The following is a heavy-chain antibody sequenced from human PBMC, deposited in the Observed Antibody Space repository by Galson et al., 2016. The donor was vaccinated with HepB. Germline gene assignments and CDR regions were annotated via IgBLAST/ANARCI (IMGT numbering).Heavy chain of an antibody. CDR2: MNPNSGNT. V-gene: IGHV1-8*01. CDR1: GYAFTSYD. CDR3: ARGAALIVATYDY. D-gene: IGHD5-12*01. Sequence: SVKVSCKASGYAFTSYDINWVRQATGQGLGWMGWMNPNSGNTGYAQKFQGRVTMTRNTSISTAYMELSSLRSEDTAVYYCARGAALIVATYDYWGQGTLVTVSS. J-gene: IGHJ4*02.